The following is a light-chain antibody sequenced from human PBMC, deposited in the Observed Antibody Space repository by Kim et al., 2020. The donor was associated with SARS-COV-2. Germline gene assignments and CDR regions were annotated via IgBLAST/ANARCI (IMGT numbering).Light chain of an antibody. V-gene: IGKV1-16*02. CDR3: HQYATYPYT. J-gene: IGKJ2*01. Sequence: DIQMTQSPSSLSASVGDRVTITCRASQGINHYLAWFQQKAGEAPKSLIYDASSLHSGVPSKFSGSGSGTDFTLTISSLQPEDFATYYCHQYATYPYTFGQGTKLEI. CDR1: QGINHY. CDR2: DAS.